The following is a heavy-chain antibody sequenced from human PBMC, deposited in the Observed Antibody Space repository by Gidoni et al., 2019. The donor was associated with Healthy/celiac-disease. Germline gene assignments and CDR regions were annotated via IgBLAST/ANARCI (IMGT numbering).Heavy chain of an antibody. D-gene: IGHD3-3*01. J-gene: IGHJ4*02. V-gene: IGHV3-21*01. CDR1: GFTFSSYS. Sequence: EVQLVESGGGLVKPGGSLRLSCAASGFTFSSYSLNWVRQAPGKGLEWVSSISSSSSYIYYADSVKGRFTISRDNAKNSLYLQMNSLRAEDTAVYYCARDGGYDFWSGYTHSYFDYWGQGTLVTVSS. CDR3: ARDGGYDFWSGYTHSYFDY. CDR2: ISSSSSYI.